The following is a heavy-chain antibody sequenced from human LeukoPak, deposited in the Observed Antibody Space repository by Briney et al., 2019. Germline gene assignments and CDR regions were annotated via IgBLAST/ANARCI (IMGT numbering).Heavy chain of an antibody. J-gene: IGHJ4*02. V-gene: IGHV3-23*01. CDR2: FGGSGGST. CDR3: ANSPKSDY. Sequence: GGSLRLSCAASGFTFSSYAMSWVRQAPGKGLEWVSGFGGSGGSTYYADSVKGRFTISRDNSKNTLYLQMSSLRAEDTAVYYCANSPKSDYWGQGTLVTVSS. CDR1: GFTFSSYA.